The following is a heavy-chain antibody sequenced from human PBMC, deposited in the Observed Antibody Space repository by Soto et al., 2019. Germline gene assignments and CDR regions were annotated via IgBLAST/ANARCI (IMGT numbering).Heavy chain of an antibody. D-gene: IGHD2-2*01. CDR2: ISGSGGST. V-gene: IGHV3-23*01. J-gene: IGHJ5*02. CDR3: AKAGLPAAMGRGWFDP. CDR1: GFTFSSYA. Sequence: GGSLRLSCTASGFTFSSYAMSWVRQAPGKGLEWVSAISGSGGSTYYADSVKGRFTISKDNSKNTLYLQMNSLRAEDTAVYYCAKAGLPAAMGRGWFDPWGQGTLVTVSS.